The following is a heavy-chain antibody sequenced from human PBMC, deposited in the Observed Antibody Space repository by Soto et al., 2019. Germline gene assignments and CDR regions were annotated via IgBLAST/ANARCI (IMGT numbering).Heavy chain of an antibody. CDR1: GGSISSYY. Sequence: PSETLSLTCTVSGGSISSYYWSWIRQPPGKGLERIGYIYYSGSTNYNPSLKSRVTISVDTSKNQFSLKLSSVTAADTAVYYCAREIINSVWGSYRHPNYYFDYWGQGTLVTVSS. CDR3: AREIINSVWGSYRHPNYYFDY. D-gene: IGHD3-16*02. V-gene: IGHV4-59*01. J-gene: IGHJ4*02. CDR2: IYYSGST.